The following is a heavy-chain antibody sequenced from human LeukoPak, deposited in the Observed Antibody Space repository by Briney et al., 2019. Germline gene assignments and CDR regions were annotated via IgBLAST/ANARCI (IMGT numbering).Heavy chain of an antibody. CDR3: ATLGSHFDY. Sequence: GGSLRLSCAASGFTFSTYGMHWVRQAPGQGLEWVAVISSDGSNKYYADSVKGRFTISRDNSKNTLYLQMNSLRAEDTAVYYCATLGSHFDYWGQGTLVTVSS. CDR2: ISSDGSNK. V-gene: IGHV3-30*03. CDR1: GFTFSTYG. D-gene: IGHD3-10*01. J-gene: IGHJ4*02.